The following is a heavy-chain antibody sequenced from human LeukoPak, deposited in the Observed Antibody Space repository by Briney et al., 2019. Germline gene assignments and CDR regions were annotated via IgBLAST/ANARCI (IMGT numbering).Heavy chain of an antibody. D-gene: IGHD2-2*01. CDR1: GFTFGSYT. CDR2: ITATGSRT. V-gene: IGHV3-23*01. CDR3: AREAVPLGAFDI. Sequence: GGSLRLSCAASGFTFGSYTMSWVRQAPGKGLEWVSGITATGSRTYYADSVKGRFTISRDNAKNSLYLQMNSLRAEDTAVYYCAREAVPLGAFDIWGQGTIVTVSS. J-gene: IGHJ3*02.